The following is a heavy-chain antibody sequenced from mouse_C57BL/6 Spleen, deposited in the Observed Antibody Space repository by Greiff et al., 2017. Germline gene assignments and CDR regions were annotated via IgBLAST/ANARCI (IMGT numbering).Heavy chain of an antibody. CDR2: IYPGSGST. Sequence: QVHLQQPGAELVKPGASVKMSCKASGYTFTSYWITWVKQRPGQGLEWIGDIYPGSGSTNYNEKFKSKATLTVDTSSSTAYMQLSSLTSEDSAVYYCARGRGSSFPSWFAYWGQGTLVTVSA. CDR3: ARGRGSSFPSWFAY. V-gene: IGHV1-55*01. D-gene: IGHD1-1*01. CDR1: GYTFTSYW. J-gene: IGHJ3*01.